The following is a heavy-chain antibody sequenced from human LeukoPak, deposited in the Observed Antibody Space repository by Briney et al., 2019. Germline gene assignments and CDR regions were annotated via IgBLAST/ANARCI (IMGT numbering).Heavy chain of an antibody. CDR3: ARSGGTYGSGMFSYYYYYMDV. Sequence: SETLSLTCTVSGGSISSYYWSWIRQPPGKGLEWIGYIFYSGSTNYNPSLKSRVTISVDTSKNQFSLKLSSVTAADTAVYYCARSGGTYGSGMFSYYYYYMDVWGKGTTVTVSS. D-gene: IGHD3-10*01. CDR1: GGSISSYY. CDR2: IFYSGST. J-gene: IGHJ6*03. V-gene: IGHV4-59*08.